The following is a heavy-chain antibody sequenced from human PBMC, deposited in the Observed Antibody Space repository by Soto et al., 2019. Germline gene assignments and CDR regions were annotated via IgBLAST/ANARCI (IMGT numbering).Heavy chain of an antibody. CDR1: GFTFSSYG. CDR2: ISHDGSNK. V-gene: IGHV3-30*18. Sequence: GGSLRLSCAASGFTFSSYGMHWVRQAPGKGLEWVAVISHDGSNKYYADSVKGRFTISRDNSKNTLYLQMNSLRAEDTAVYYCAKGRYSSSWHNYYYYGMDVWGQGTTVTVSS. CDR3: AKGRYSSSWHNYYYYGMDV. D-gene: IGHD6-13*01. J-gene: IGHJ6*02.